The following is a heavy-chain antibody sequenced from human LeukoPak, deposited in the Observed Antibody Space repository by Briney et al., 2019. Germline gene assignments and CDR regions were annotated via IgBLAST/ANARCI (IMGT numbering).Heavy chain of an antibody. CDR1: GFTVSSNY. J-gene: IGHJ4*02. D-gene: IGHD1-26*01. CDR3: ARDFSGTYYFDY. Sequence: GGSLRLSCAASGFTVSSNYMSWVRQAPGKGLEWVSVIYSGGSTYYADSVKGRFTISRDNSKNTLYLQMNSLRAEDAAVYYCARDFSGTYYFDYWGQGTLVTVSS. CDR2: IYSGGST. V-gene: IGHV3-53*01.